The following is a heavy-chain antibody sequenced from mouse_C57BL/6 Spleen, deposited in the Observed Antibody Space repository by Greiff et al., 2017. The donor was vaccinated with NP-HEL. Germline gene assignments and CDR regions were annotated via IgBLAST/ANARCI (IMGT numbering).Heavy chain of an antibody. CDR3: ARPDGYYWYFDV. J-gene: IGHJ1*03. CDR1: GYTFTSYW. V-gene: IGHV1-64*01. CDR2: IHPNSGST. Sequence: QVQLQQPGAELVKPGASVKLSCKASGYTFTSYWMHWVKQRPGQGLERIGMIHPNSGSTNYNEKFKSKATLTVDKSSSTAYMQLSSLTSEDSAVYYCARPDGYYWYFDVWGTGTTVTVSS. D-gene: IGHD2-3*01.